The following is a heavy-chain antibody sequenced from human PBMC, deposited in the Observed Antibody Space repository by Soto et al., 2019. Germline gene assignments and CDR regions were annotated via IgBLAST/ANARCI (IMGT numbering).Heavy chain of an antibody. Sequence: SETLSLTCTVSGDSISGGASFWSWIRQPPGKGLEWIANVYYSGSSYYNPSLKSRLTISVDTTKNQFSLQLKSMTAADTAVYYCAKLSCTSSTCYFPGWFAPWGQGTLVTVSS. CDR2: VYYSGSS. D-gene: IGHD2-2*01. CDR1: GDSISGGASF. V-gene: IGHV4-31*03. CDR3: AKLSCTSSTCYFPGWFAP. J-gene: IGHJ5*02.